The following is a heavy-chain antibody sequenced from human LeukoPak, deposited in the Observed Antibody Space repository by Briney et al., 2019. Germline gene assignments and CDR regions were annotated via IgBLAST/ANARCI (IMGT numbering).Heavy chain of an antibody. CDR2: INSDGSST. D-gene: IGHD3-3*01. Sequence: GGSLRLSCAASGFTFSSYWMHWVRQAPGKGLVWVSRINSDGSSTSYADSVKGRFTISRDNAKNTLYLQMNSLRAEDTAVYYCATDRGWRTSGYYLYYFEYWGQGTLVTFSS. CDR1: GFTFSSYW. J-gene: IGHJ4*02. V-gene: IGHV3-74*01. CDR3: ATDRGWRTSGYYLYYFEY.